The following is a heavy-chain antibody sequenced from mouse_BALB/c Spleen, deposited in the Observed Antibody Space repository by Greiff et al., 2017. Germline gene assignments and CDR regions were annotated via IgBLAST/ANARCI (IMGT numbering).Heavy chain of an antibody. J-gene: IGHJ3*01. Sequence: VQLQQSGAELVKPGASVKLSCKTSGYTFTSYWIQWVKQRPGQGLGWIGEIFPGTGTTYYNEKFKGKATLTIDTSSSTAYMQLSSLTSEDSAVYFCARRDAYWGQGTLVTVSA. CDR2: IFPGTGTT. D-gene: IGHD3-3*01. CDR3: ARRDAY. V-gene: IGHV1S132*01. CDR1: GYTFTSYW.